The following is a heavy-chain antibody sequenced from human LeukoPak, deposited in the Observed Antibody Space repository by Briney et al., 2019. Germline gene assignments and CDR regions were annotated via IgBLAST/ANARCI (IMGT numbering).Heavy chain of an antibody. Sequence: SETLSLTCTVSGASISTYYWSWFRQPPGKGLEWIGYIYYSGTTNYNPSLKSRVTISVDTSKNQFSLKLTSVTAADTAVYYCARAYSGTLPAKDWGQGTLVTVSS. J-gene: IGHJ4*02. CDR1: GASISTYY. CDR3: ARAYSGTLPAKD. D-gene: IGHD1-26*01. CDR2: IYYSGTT. V-gene: IGHV4-59*01.